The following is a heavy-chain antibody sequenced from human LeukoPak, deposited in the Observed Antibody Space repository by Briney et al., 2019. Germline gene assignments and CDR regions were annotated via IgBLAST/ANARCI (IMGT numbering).Heavy chain of an antibody. CDR3: ARGPKKYCTNGVCYLDY. Sequence: ASVKVSCKASGYTFTGYYMHWMRQAPGQGLEWMGWINPNSGGTNYAQKFQGRVTMTRDTSISTAYMELSRLRSDDTAVYYCARGPKKYCTNGVCYLDYWGQGTLVTVSS. CDR1: GYTFTGYY. J-gene: IGHJ4*02. V-gene: IGHV1-2*02. D-gene: IGHD2-8*01. CDR2: INPNSGGT.